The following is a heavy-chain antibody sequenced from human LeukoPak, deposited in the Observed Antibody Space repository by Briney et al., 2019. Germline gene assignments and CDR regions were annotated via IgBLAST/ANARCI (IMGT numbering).Heavy chain of an antibody. CDR3: ARDFADASGNYCLDY. CDR1: GFTFSSYA. D-gene: IGHD3-10*01. CDR2: INSNGGST. Sequence: GGSLRLSCAASGFTFSSYARHWVRQAPGRGLEYVSAINSNGGSTYYANSVKGRFTISRDNSKNTLYLQMGSLRAEDLALYYCARDFADASGNYCLDYWGQGTLVTVSS. V-gene: IGHV3-64*01. J-gene: IGHJ4*02.